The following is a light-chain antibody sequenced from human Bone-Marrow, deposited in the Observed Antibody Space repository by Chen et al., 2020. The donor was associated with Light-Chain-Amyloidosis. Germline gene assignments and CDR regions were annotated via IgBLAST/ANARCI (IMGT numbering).Light chain of an antibody. CDR3: QQRSNWPRT. Sequence: DIVLTQSPATLSLSPGDRVTLSCRASQSVRFSLAWYQQKPGQAPRLLIYDASIRATGIPARFSGSGSMTDFTRTISRREPEDLAVYYCQQRSNWPRTFGQWTKLDIK. V-gene: IGKV3-11*01. J-gene: IGKJ1*01. CDR2: DAS. CDR1: QSVRFS.